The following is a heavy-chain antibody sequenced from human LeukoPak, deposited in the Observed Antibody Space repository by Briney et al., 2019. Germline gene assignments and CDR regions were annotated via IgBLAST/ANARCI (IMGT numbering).Heavy chain of an antibody. CDR2: IYTSGST. D-gene: IGHD2-15*01. J-gene: IGHJ2*01. Sequence: SETLSLTCTVSGGSISSYYWSWIRQPAGKGLEWIGRIYTSGSTNYNPSLKSRVTISVDTSKNQFSLKLSSVTAADTAVYYCACSKWSHWYFDLWGQGTLVTVSS. CDR1: GGSISSYY. CDR3: ACSKWSHWYFDL. V-gene: IGHV4-4*07.